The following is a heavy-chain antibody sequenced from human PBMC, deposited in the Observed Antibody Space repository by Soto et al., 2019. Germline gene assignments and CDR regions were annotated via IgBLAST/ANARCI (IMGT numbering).Heavy chain of an antibody. Sequence: SVKVSCKASGGTFSSYAISWVRQAPGQGLEWMGGIIPIFGTANYAQKFQGRVTITADESTSTAYTELSSLRSEDTAVYYCARDPAVEVTTTPYYYSGMDVWGQGTTVTVSS. V-gene: IGHV1-69*13. CDR1: GGTFSSYA. J-gene: IGHJ6*02. D-gene: IGHD4-17*01. CDR3: ARDPAVEVTTTPYYYSGMDV. CDR2: IIPIFGTA.